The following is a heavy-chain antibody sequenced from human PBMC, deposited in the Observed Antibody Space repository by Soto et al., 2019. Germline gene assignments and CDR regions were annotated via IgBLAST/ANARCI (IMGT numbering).Heavy chain of an antibody. CDR3: TGEVASVY. CDR2: ISRDGGTK. Sequence: QVQLGESGGGVVQPGRSLRLSCAVSGFTVSTYGMHWVRQAPGKGLEWVAVISRDGGTKYDADSVKGRFTISRDNSRNTLFMEMNSLRVVDMAVYYCTGEVASVYWGQGTMVTVSS. J-gene: IGHJ4*02. V-gene: IGHV3-30*03. D-gene: IGHD2-8*02. CDR1: GFTVSTYG.